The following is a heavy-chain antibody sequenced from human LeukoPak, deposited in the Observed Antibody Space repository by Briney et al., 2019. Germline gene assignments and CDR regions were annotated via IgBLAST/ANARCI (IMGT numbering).Heavy chain of an antibody. CDR2: INHSGST. CDR3: ARVRVTIFGVVINYYYGMDV. CDR1: GGSFSGYY. J-gene: IGHJ6*02. V-gene: IGHV4-34*01. D-gene: IGHD3-3*01. Sequence: SETLSLTCAVYGGSFSGYYWSWIRQPPGKGLEWIGEINHSGSTNYSPSLKSRVTISVDTSKNQFSLKLSSVTAADTAVYYCARVRVTIFGVVINYYYGMDVWGQGTTVTVSS.